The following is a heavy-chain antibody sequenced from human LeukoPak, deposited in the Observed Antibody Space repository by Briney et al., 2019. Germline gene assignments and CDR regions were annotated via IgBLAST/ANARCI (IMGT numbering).Heavy chain of an antibody. D-gene: IGHD3-22*01. CDR3: ARLPNYYDSSGYYPNWFDP. CDR2: IYPGDSDT. Sequence: GESLKISCKGSGYSFVTCRIGWVRQMPGKGLEWMGIIYPGDSDTRYSPSFQGQVTISADKSISTAYLQWSSLKASDTAMYYCARLPNYYDSSGYYPNWFDPWGQGTLVTVSS. V-gene: IGHV5-51*01. J-gene: IGHJ5*02. CDR1: GYSFVTCR.